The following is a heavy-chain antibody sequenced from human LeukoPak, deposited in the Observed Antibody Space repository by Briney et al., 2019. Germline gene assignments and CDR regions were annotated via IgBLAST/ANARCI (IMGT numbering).Heavy chain of an antibody. J-gene: IGHJ4*02. Sequence: SETLSLTCTVSGGSISSSGSYWGWIRQPPGKGLEWIGNIYSSGNAYYNPSLKSRVAISLDTSKNQFSLKLTSVTASDTAIYYCARERDYGDYWGQGTLVTVSS. V-gene: IGHV4-39*07. CDR3: ARERDYGDY. CDR1: GGSISSSGSY. CDR2: IYSSGNA.